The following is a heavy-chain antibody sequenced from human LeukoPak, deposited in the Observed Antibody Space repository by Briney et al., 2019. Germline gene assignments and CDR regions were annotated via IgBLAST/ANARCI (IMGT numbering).Heavy chain of an antibody. CDR1: GGSISSYY. D-gene: IGHD3-16*02. CDR2: IYHSGST. V-gene: IGHV4-59*08. J-gene: IGHJ4*02. CDR3: ARHYDYVWGSYRFDY. Sequence: PSETLSLTCAVSGGSISSYYWSSIRQHSGKGLEWLGSIYHSGSTYYNPSLKSRVTISVDTSKNQFSLKLSSVTAADTAVYYCARHYDYVWGSYRFDYWGQGTLVTVSS.